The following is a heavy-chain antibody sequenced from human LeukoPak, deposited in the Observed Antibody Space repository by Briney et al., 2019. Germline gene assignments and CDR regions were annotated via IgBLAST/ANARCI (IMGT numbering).Heavy chain of an antibody. Sequence: SETLSLTCTVSGGSISSYYWSWIRQPPGKGLEWIGRIYTSGSTNYNPSLKSRVTMSVDTSKNQFSLKLSSVTAADTAVYYCARVGYYYDSSGGYYYYYMDVWGKGTTVTISS. V-gene: IGHV4-4*07. CDR1: GGSISSYY. D-gene: IGHD3-22*01. CDR2: IYTSGST. J-gene: IGHJ6*03. CDR3: ARVGYYYDSSGGYYYYYMDV.